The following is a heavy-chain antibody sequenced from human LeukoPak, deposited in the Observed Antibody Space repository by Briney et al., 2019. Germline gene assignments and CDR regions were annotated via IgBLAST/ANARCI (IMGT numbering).Heavy chain of an antibody. V-gene: IGHV3-53*01. D-gene: IGHD3-3*01. CDR1: GFTVSSNY. J-gene: IGHJ6*02. CDR3: ARDGVALYYYYGMDV. CDR2: IYSCAST. Sequence: PGGSLRLSCAASGFTVSSNYMSWVRQARGKGLEWVSVIYSCASTYYGDSVKGRFTISRDNSKNTLYLQMTSLRAEDTAVYYCARDGVALYYYYGMDVWGQGTTVIVSS.